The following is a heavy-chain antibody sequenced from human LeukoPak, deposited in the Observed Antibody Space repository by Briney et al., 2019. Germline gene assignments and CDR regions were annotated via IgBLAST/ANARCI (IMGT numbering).Heavy chain of an antibody. V-gene: IGHV4-59*02. D-gene: IGHD3-3*01. CDR3: ARLSTYYDFWSPLDY. CDR1: GASVSSHY. J-gene: IGHJ4*02. CDR2: VSYSGGT. Sequence: PSETLSLTCTVSGASVSSHYWSWIRQPPGKGLEWIGYVSYSGGTNYNPSLKSRVTISLDTSKDQFSLRLNSVTAAATAVYYCARLSTYYDFWSPLDYWGQGTLGPISS.